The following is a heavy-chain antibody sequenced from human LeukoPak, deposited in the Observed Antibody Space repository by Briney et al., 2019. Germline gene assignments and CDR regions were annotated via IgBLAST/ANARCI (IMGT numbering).Heavy chain of an antibody. V-gene: IGHV1-46*01. CDR2: INPSGGST. D-gene: IGHD3-9*01. Sequence: ASVKVSCKASGYTFTSYYMHWVRQAPGQGLEWMGIINPSGGSTSYAQKFQGRVTMTRDTSISTAYMELSRLRSDDTAVYYCARETGLDYWGQGTLVTVSS. CDR3: ARETGLDY. CDR1: GYTFTSYY. J-gene: IGHJ4*02.